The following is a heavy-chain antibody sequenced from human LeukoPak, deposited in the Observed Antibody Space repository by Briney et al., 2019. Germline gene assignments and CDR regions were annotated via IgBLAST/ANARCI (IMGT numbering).Heavy chain of an antibody. D-gene: IGHD3-16*01. J-gene: IGHJ4*02. CDR2: INTDTRGT. V-gene: IGHV3-74*01. CDR3: ARAGAYHFDN. Sequence: PGGSLRLSCAASGFTLTDYWMHWVRQAPGDGLVWVSIINTDTRGTYYADSVKGRFTISRDNAKNTLYLQMNSLRAEDTAVYYCARAGAYHFDNWGQGTLVTVSS. CDR1: GFTLTDYW.